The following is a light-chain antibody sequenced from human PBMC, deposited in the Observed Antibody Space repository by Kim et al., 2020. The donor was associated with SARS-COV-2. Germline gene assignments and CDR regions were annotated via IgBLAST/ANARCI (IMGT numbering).Light chain of an antibody. CDR1: QSVCSQC. Sequence: YPGDRATLSCRTSQSVCSQCLAWYQQKPGQAPRLLIYSVSNRATGIPDRFSGSGSGTDFTLTISRLEPEDFAVYYCQQYGIAPPYTFGQGTKLEI. V-gene: IGKV3-20*01. CDR2: SVS. J-gene: IGKJ2*01. CDR3: QQYGIAPPYT.